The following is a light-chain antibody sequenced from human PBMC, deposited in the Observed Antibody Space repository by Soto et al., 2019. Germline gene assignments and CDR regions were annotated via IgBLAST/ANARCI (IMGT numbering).Light chain of an antibody. CDR1: SSDVDDYNY. Sequence: QSVLTQPRSVSGSPGQSVTISCTGTSSDVDDYNYVSWFQQHPGKAPKLMIYDVGERPSGVPDRFSGSKSGNTASLTISGLQAEDEADYYCCSYGGTFYVFGTGTKVTVL. CDR2: DVG. V-gene: IGLV2-11*01. J-gene: IGLJ1*01. CDR3: CSYGGTFYV.